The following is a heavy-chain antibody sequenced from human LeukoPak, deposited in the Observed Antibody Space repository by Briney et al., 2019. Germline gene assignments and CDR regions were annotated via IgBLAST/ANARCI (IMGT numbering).Heavy chain of an antibody. D-gene: IGHD2-2*01. Sequence: SETLSLTCAVYGGSFSGYYWSGIRQPPGKGLEWIGEINHSGSTNYNPSLKSRVTISVDTSKNQFSLKLSSVTAADTAVYYCARGNIVVVPAAIGWFDPWGQGTLVTVSS. CDR1: GGSFSGYY. V-gene: IGHV4-34*01. CDR2: INHSGST. J-gene: IGHJ5*02. CDR3: ARGNIVVVPAAIGWFDP.